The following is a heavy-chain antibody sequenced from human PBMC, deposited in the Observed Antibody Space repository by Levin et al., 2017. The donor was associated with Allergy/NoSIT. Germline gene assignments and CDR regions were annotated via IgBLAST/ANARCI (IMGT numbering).Heavy chain of an antibody. CDR2: IYWDDDK. CDR1: GFSLSTSGVG. CDR3: AHKLSPHFDY. Sequence: ESGPTLVKPTQTLTLTCTFSGFSLSTSGVGVGWIRQPPGKALEWLALIYWDDDKRYSPALKNRLTITKDTSKNQVVLTMTNVDPVDTATYYCAHKLSPHFDYWGQGTLVTVSS. J-gene: IGHJ4*02. V-gene: IGHV2-5*02. D-gene: IGHD5/OR15-5a*01.